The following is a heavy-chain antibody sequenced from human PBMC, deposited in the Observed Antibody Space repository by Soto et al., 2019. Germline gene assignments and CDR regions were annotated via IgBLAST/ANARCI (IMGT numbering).Heavy chain of an antibody. CDR2: IWYDGSNK. CDR3: ARDREKGEYYDFWNGYYIPWFDP. V-gene: IGHV3-33*01. D-gene: IGHD3-3*01. J-gene: IGHJ5*02. Sequence: GGSLRLSCAASGFTFSSYGMHWVRQAPGKGLEWVAVIWYDGSNKYYADSVKGRFTISRDNSKNTLYLQMNSLRAEDTAVYYCARDREKGEYYDFWNGYYIPWFDPWGQGTLVTVSS. CDR1: GFTFSSYG.